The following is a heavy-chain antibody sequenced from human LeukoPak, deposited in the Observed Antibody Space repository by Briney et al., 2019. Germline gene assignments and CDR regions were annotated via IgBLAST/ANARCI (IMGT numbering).Heavy chain of an antibody. D-gene: IGHD3-10*01. CDR3: AKDRGGSGSYSYFDY. CDR1: GFSFGTYG. CDR2: ISDSGGST. V-gene: IGHV3-23*01. J-gene: IGHJ4*02. Sequence: GGSLRLSCAASGFSFGTYGMSWVRQAPGKGLEWVSAISDSGGSTFYADSVKGRFTISRDNSKNTLYLQMKSLRAEDTAVYYCAKDRGGSGSYSYFDYWGQGTLVTVSS.